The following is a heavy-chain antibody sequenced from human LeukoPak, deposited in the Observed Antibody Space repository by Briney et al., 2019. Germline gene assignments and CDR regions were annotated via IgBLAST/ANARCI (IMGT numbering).Heavy chain of an antibody. CDR3: AKEATPHIETYYAN. J-gene: IGHJ4*02. V-gene: IGHV3-33*06. CDR1: GFTFSNYG. Sequence: PGGSLRLSCAASGFTFSNYGMHWVRQAPGKGLEWVAVIGSNGRNQYYADSVKGRFTISRDNSKETLFLQMNSLRAEDTAVYYCAKEATPHIETYYANWGQGTLVTVSS. CDR2: IGSNGRNQ. D-gene: IGHD2-21*01.